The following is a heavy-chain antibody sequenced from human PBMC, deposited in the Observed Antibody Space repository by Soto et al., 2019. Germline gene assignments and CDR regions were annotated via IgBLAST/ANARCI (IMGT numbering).Heavy chain of an antibody. J-gene: IGHJ5*02. CDR1: GYTFTSNA. D-gene: IGHD2-15*01. Sequence: ASVKVSCKASGYTFTSNAMHWVRQAPGQRLEWMGWINAGNGNTKYSQKFQGRVTITRDTSASTAYMELSSLRSEDTAVYYCARDTDRIVFVVAATGWFVPSGPAPRSTVS. V-gene: IGHV1-3*01. CDR3: ARDTDRIVFVVAATGWFVP. CDR2: INAGNGNT.